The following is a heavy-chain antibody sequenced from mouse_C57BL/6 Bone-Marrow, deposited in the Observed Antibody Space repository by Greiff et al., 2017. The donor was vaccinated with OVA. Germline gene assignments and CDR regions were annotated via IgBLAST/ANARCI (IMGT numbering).Heavy chain of an antibody. CDR3: ARSLNWDVGYFDV. V-gene: IGHV7-3*01. J-gene: IGHJ1*03. CDR1: GFTFTDYY. Sequence: EVQLVESGGGLVQPGGSLSLSCAASGFTFTDYYMSWVRQPPGKALEWLGFIRNKANGYTTEYSASVKGRFTISRDNSQSILYLQMNALRAEDSATYYCARSLNWDVGYFDVWGTGTTVTVSS. D-gene: IGHD4-1*02. CDR2: IRNKANGYTT.